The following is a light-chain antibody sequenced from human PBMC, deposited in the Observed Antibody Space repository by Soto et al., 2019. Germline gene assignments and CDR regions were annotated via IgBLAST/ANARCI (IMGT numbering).Light chain of an antibody. J-gene: IGKJ2*01. Sequence: DIQMTQSPSTLSASVGDRVTITCRASQSISSWLAWYQQKPGKAPKLLIYDASSLESGVPSRFSGSGSGTDFTLTINSLQPDDFATYYCQQYPYTFGQGTKLEIK. CDR1: QSISSW. CDR2: DAS. CDR3: QQYPYT. V-gene: IGKV1-5*01.